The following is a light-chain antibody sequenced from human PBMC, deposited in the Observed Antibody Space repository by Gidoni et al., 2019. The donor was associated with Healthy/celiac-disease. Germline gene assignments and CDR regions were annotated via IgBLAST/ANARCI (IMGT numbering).Light chain of an antibody. V-gene: IGKV3-20*01. CDR3: QQYGSSSLT. Sequence: EIVLTQSPGTLSVSPGERATLSCRASQSVSSSYLAWYQQKPGQAPRLLIYGASSRATGIPDRFSGSGSGTDFTLTISRLEPEDLAVYYCQQYGSSSLTFGGGTKVEIK. CDR2: GAS. CDR1: QSVSSSY. J-gene: IGKJ4*01.